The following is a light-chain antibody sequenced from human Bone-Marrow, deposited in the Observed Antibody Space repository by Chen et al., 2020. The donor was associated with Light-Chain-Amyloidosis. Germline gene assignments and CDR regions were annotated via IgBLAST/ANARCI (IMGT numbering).Light chain of an antibody. CDR3: QSYDSSRGV. Sequence: QSVLTQPHSVSGAPGQRVPISCTGSSSNIGAGYDVHWYQQLPGTAPKLLIYGNSNRPSGVPDRFSGSKSGTSASLAITGLQAEDEADYYCQSYDSSRGVFGTGTKVTVL. J-gene: IGLJ1*01. CDR2: GNS. CDR1: SSNIGAGYD. V-gene: IGLV1-40*01.